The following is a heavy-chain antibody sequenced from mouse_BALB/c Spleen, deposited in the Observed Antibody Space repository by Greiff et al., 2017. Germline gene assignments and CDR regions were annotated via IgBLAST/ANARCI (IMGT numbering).Heavy chain of an antibody. D-gene: IGHD1-1*01. V-gene: IGHV3-2*02. J-gene: IGHJ4*01. Sequence: EVQLQQSGPGLVKPSQSLSLTCTVTGYSITSDYAWNWIRQFPGNKLEWMGYISYSGSTSYNPSLKSRISITRDTSKNQFFLQLNSVTTEDTATYYCARNYGSRNYYAMDYWGQGTSVTVSS. CDR2: ISYSGST. CDR1: GYSITSDYA. CDR3: ARNYGSRNYYAMDY.